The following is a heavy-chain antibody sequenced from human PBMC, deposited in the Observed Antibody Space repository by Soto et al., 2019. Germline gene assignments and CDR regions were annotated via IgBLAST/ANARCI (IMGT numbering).Heavy chain of an antibody. J-gene: IGHJ4*02. CDR2: ITGSSDYT. Sequence: GGSLRLSCEASGFIFSSYAMNWVRQAPGKGLQWVSSITGSSDYTSYIASVKGRFTISRDNSKNTLYLQMNSLGAEDTAVYFCAKEQTTGAHYALDYWRQGTLVTVSS. V-gene: IGHV3-23*01. D-gene: IGHD2-8*02. CDR3: AKEQTTGAHYALDY. CDR1: GFIFSSYA.